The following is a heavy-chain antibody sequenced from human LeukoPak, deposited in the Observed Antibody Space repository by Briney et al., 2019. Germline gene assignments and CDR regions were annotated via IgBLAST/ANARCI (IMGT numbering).Heavy chain of an antibody. J-gene: IGHJ4*02. Sequence: SENLSLTCTVSGGSISSYYWSWLRQPPGKGLEWIGYIYYSRSTNYNPSLKSRVTISVDTSKNQFSLKLSSVTAADTAVYYCARTPSSSFADYWGQGTLVTVSS. D-gene: IGHD6-13*01. CDR2: IYYSRST. CDR3: ARTPSSSFADY. CDR1: GGSISSYY. V-gene: IGHV4-59*01.